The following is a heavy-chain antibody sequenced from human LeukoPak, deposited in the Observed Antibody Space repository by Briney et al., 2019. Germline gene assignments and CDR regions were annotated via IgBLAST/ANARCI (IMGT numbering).Heavy chain of an antibody. J-gene: IGHJ6*01. Sequence: SETLSLTCGVYGGSFSGYYWSWIRQPPGKGLQWIGEINHSGSTHQHPSLKSRVTISVDTPKHQFSLTLRSVTAAHTAVYLCARVDLWIVTRFHYGMDVWGQGATVTVSS. CDR1: GGSFSGYY. D-gene: IGHD3-9*01. CDR2: INHSGST. CDR3: ARVDLWIVTRFHYGMDV. V-gene: IGHV4-34*01.